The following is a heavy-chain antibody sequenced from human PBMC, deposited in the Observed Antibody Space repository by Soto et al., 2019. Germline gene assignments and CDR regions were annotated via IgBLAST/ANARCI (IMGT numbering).Heavy chain of an antibody. Sequence: QVQLVESGGGVVQPGRSLRLSCAASGFTFSSYGMHWVRQAPGKGLEWVAVIWYDGSNKYYADSVKGRFTISRDNSKNTLYMQMNSLRAEDTAVYYCAREERYYYGMDVWGQGTTVTVYS. CDR1: GFTFSSYG. V-gene: IGHV3-33*01. CDR2: IWYDGSNK. D-gene: IGHD1-26*01. J-gene: IGHJ6*02. CDR3: AREERYYYGMDV.